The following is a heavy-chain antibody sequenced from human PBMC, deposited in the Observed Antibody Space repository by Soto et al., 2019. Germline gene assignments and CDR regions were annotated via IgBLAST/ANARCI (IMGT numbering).Heavy chain of an antibody. Sequence: QITLKESGPTLVKPTQTLTLTCTFSGFSLSTSGVGVGWIRQPPGKALEWLALIYWDDDKRYSPSLKSRLTIPKDTSKTQVVLTMTNMDPVDTATYYCAHSRNYDFWSGYSNFDYWGQGTLVTVSS. V-gene: IGHV2-5*02. D-gene: IGHD3-3*01. CDR1: GFSLSTSGVG. CDR2: IYWDDDK. J-gene: IGHJ4*02. CDR3: AHSRNYDFWSGYSNFDY.